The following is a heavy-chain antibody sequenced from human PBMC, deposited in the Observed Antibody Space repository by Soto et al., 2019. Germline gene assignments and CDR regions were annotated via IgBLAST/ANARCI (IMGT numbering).Heavy chain of an antibody. CDR3: ARVPPGRDGYNRFDF. D-gene: IGHD5-12*01. Sequence: GESLKISCKGSGYTFSDYWIGWVRQMPGKGLEWMGIIYPGDPDTRYSPSFPGQVTISADKSISTAYLQWSSLKASDTAMYYCARVPPGRDGYNRFDFWGQGTLVTVSS. CDR1: GYTFSDYW. CDR2: IYPGDPDT. J-gene: IGHJ4*02. V-gene: IGHV5-51*01.